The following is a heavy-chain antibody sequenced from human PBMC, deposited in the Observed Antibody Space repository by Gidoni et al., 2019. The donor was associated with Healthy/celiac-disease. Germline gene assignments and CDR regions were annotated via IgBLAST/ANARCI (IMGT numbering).Heavy chain of an antibody. CDR3: ARANYDYVWGSYRQYYFDY. CDR1: GYPFTSYG. D-gene: IGHD3-16*02. CDR2: ISAYNGNT. J-gene: IGHJ4*02. Sequence: QVQLVQSGAEVKKPGASVKVSCKASGYPFTSYGIRWVRQAPGQGFEWMGWISAYNGNTNYAQKLQGRVTMTTDTSTSTAYMELRSLRSDDTAVYYCARANYDYVWGSYRQYYFDYWGQGTLVTVSS. V-gene: IGHV1-18*01.